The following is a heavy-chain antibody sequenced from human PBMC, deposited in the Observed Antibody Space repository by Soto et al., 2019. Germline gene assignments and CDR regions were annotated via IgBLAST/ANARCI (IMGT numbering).Heavy chain of an antibody. CDR3: ATYHDTTLND. Sequence: QVPLVQSGAEVKKPGSSVRIYCKVSGGSFSDFAINWVRQAPGQGLEWMGGIIPIFGTATYAQKFQGRILMNAAKSTDTVYMELTSLRSEDTAVYYCATYHDTTLNDWGQGTLVTVSS. V-gene: IGHV1-69*06. CDR2: IIPIFGTA. D-gene: IGHD2-15*01. J-gene: IGHJ4*02. CDR1: GGSFSDFA.